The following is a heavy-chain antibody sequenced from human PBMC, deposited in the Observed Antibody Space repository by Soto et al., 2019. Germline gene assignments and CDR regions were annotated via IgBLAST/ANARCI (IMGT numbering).Heavy chain of an antibody. V-gene: IGHV3-21*01. CDR3: ARVPSPKDDFWSGYYPDDY. CDR2: ISSSSSYI. Sequence: GGSLRLSCAASGFTFSSYSMNWVRQAPGRGLEWVSSISSSSSYIYYADSVKGRFTISRDNAKNSLYLQMNSLRAEDTAVYYCARVPSPKDDFWSGYYPDDYWGQGTLVTVSS. CDR1: GFTFSSYS. D-gene: IGHD3-3*01. J-gene: IGHJ4*02.